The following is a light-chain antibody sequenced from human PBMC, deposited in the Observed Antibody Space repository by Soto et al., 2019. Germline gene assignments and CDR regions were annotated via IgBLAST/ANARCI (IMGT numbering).Light chain of an antibody. CDR3: QHHSNWPT. Sequence: ELAYTPAPTTLTQSPANRATLSCRASQSVSSYLAWYQQNPGQASRLLIYDASNRATGIPARFSGSGSGTDFTLTISSLEDEDVAVYYRQHHSNWPTFGQGTKVDIK. J-gene: IGKJ1*01. CDR2: DAS. V-gene: IGKV3-11*01. CDR1: QSVSSY.